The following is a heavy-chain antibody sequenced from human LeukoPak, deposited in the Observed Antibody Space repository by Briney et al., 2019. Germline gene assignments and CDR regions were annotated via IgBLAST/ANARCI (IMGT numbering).Heavy chain of an antibody. CDR2: IIPIFGTA. Sequence: SVKVSCKASGGTFSSYAISWVRQAPGQGLEWMGGIIPIFGTANYAQKFQGRVTITADKSTSTAYMELSSLRSDDTAVYYCARGDYGDYGRAFDIWGQGTMVTVSS. J-gene: IGHJ3*02. CDR3: ARGDYGDYGRAFDI. D-gene: IGHD4-17*01. V-gene: IGHV1-69*06. CDR1: GGTFSSYA.